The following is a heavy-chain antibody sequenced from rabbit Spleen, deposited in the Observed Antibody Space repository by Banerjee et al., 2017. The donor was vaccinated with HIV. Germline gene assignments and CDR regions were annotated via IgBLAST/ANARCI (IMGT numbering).Heavy chain of an antibody. CDR2: IRTGDGKT. D-gene: IGHD8-1*01. V-gene: IGHV1S45*01. J-gene: IGHJ6*01. CDR1: GFDFSTNYD. Sequence: QEQLVESGGGLVQPEGSLTLTCKASGFDFSTNYDMCWVRQAPGKGPEWIACIRTGDGKTYYVSWAKGRFTISKTSSTTVTLQMTSLTAADTATYFCARDTGSSFSTYGMDLWGQGTLVTVS. CDR3: ARDTGSSFSTYGMDL.